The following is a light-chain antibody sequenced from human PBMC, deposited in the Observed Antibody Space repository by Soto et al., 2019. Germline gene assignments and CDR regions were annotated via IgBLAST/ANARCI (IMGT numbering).Light chain of an antibody. V-gene: IGKV1-9*01. CDR3: QQLNSYPVT. Sequence: DIQLTQSPSFLSASVGDRVTITCRASQGLNSYFAWYQQKPGKAPKLLLYATSTFQSVFPSRFSGSGSGAEFTLTITSLQPEDIATYYCQQLNSYPVTFGGGTKVEIK. J-gene: IGKJ4*01. CDR2: ATS. CDR1: QGLNSY.